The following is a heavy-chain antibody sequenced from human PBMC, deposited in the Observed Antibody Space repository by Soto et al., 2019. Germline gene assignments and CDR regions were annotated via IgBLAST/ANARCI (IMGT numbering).Heavy chain of an antibody. Sequence: SVKVSCKASGGTFSSYAISWVRQAPGQGLEWMGGIIPIFGTANYAQKFQGRVTITADESTSTAYMELSSLRSEDTAVYYCARDHLLSETKLRAFDIWGQGTMVTVSS. CDR2: IIPIFGTA. D-gene: IGHD2-8*01. J-gene: IGHJ3*02. CDR3: ARDHLLSETKLRAFDI. CDR1: GGTFSSYA. V-gene: IGHV1-69*13.